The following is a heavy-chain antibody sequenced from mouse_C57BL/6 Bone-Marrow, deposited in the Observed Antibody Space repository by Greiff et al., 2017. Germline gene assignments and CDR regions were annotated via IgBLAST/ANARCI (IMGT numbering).Heavy chain of an antibody. CDR3: ARSGDYYSNYLAWFAY. J-gene: IGHJ3*01. D-gene: IGHD2-5*01. V-gene: IGHV1-72*01. CDR1: GYTFTSYW. CDR2: IDPNSGGT. Sequence: LQESGAELVKPGASVKLSCKASGYTFTSYWMHWVKQRPGRGLEWIGRIDPNSGGTKYNEKFKSKATLTVDKPSSTAYMQLSSLTSEDSAVYYCARSGDYYSNYLAWFAYWGQGTLVTVSA.